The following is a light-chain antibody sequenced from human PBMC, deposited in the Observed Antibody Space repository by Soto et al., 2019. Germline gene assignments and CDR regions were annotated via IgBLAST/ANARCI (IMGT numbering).Light chain of an antibody. J-gene: IGKJ4*01. V-gene: IGKV3-15*01. CDR3: QQYNNWPLT. CDR2: GAS. Sequence: ETVMTQSPVTLFVSPGERATLSCRASQSVSSSLAWYQQKPGQAPRLLIYGASTRATGIPARFSGSGSGTEFTLTISSLQSEDFAVYYCQQYNNWPLTFGGGTKVEIK. CDR1: QSVSSS.